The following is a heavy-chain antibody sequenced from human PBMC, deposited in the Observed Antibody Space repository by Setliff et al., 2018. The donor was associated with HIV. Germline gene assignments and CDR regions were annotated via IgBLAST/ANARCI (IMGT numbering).Heavy chain of an antibody. V-gene: IGHV3-11*04. CDR3: AKDRLLDGSSWYYLDY. CDR1: GFTFSDYY. Sequence: PGGSLRLSCAASGFTFSDYYMTWIRQAPGKGLEWVSYISPNGNSMYYADSVKGRFTISRDNAKNSLYLQMNSLRAEDTALYYCAKDRLLDGSSWYYLDYWGQGTLVTVSS. D-gene: IGHD6-13*01. J-gene: IGHJ4*02. CDR2: ISPNGNSM.